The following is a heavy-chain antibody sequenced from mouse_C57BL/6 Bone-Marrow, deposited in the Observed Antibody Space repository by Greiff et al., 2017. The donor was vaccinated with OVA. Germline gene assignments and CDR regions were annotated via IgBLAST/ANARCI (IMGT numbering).Heavy chain of an antibody. J-gene: IGHJ4*01. CDR2: IYPGDGDT. Sequence: QVQLQQSGPELVKPGASVKISCKASGYAFSSSWMNWVKQRPGKGLEWIGRIYPGDGDTNYNGKFKGKATLTADKSSSTAYLQLRSLTSEDSAVYFCADYGSSYHYAMDYWGQGTSVTVSS. V-gene: IGHV1-82*01. CDR1: GYAFSSSW. CDR3: ADYGSSYHYAMDY. D-gene: IGHD1-1*01.